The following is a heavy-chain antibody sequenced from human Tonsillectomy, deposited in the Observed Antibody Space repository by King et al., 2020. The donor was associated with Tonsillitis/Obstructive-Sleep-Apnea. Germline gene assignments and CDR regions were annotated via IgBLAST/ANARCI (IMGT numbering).Heavy chain of an antibody. CDR3: ASGYYGFWGGYSPEDFHH. CDR1: GGSINSYY. CDR2: IHYSGST. J-gene: IGHJ1*01. D-gene: IGHD3-3*01. Sequence: VQLQESGPGLVKPSETLSLTCTVSGGSINSYYWSWIRQPPGKGLEWIGYIHYSGSTNYNPSLKSRVTISLDTSKNHFSLKLSSVTAADTAVYSCASGYYGFWGGYSPEDFHHWGQGTLVTVSS. V-gene: IGHV4-59*01.